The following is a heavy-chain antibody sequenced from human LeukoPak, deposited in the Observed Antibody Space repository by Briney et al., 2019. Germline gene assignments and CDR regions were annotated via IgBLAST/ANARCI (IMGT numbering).Heavy chain of an antibody. J-gene: IGHJ4*02. V-gene: IGHV3-21*04. CDR1: GFTFSTYS. CDR2: ISSYI. CDR3: AKELQRGRTFEY. Sequence: PGGSLRLSCAASGFTFSTYSMNRVRQAPGKGLEWVSSISSYIFYADSVKGRFTISRDNSKGTLYMQMNSLRVEDTAVYYCAKELQRGRTFEYWGQGTQVTVSS. D-gene: IGHD1-1*01.